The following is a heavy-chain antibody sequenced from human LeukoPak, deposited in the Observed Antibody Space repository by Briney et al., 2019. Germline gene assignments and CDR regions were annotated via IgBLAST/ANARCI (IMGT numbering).Heavy chain of an antibody. D-gene: IGHD4-17*01. CDR1: GFTFSSYA. Sequence: PGGSLRLSCAASGFTFSSYAMHWVRQAPGKGLEYVSAISSNGGSTHYANSVKGRFTISRDNSKNTLYLQMGSLRAEDMAVYYCARATPKTTVTTPGIDYWGQGTLVTVSS. CDR2: ISSNGGST. CDR3: ARATPKTTVTTPGIDY. J-gene: IGHJ4*02. V-gene: IGHV3-64*01.